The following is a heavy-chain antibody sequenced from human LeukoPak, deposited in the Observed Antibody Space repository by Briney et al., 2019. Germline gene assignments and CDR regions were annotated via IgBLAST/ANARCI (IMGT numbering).Heavy chain of an antibody. CDR2: ISSSGTTI. J-gene: IGHJ4*02. CDR3: ARDRKGYSYEGRYYFDH. Sequence: GGSLRLSCAASGFTFSDYYMSWIRQAPGKGLEWVSYISSSGTTIYCADSVKGRFTISRDNAKNSLFLQMNSLRAEDTAVYYCARDRKGYSYEGRYYFDHWGQGTLVTVSS. D-gene: IGHD5-18*01. CDR1: GFTFSDYY. V-gene: IGHV3-11*01.